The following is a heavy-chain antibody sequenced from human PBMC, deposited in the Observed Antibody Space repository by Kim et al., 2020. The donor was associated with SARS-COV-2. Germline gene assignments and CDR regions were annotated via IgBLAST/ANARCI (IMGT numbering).Heavy chain of an antibody. D-gene: IGHD3-10*01. J-gene: IGHJ5*02. Sequence: SETLSLTCTVSGGSISSGGYYWSWIRQHPGKGLEWIGYIYYSGSTYYNPSLKSRVTISVDTSKNQFSLKLSSVTAADTAVYYCARDWSYYGSGSSRGWFDPWGQGTLVTVSS. CDR2: IYYSGST. CDR1: GGSISSGGYY. CDR3: ARDWSYYGSGSSRGWFDP. V-gene: IGHV4-31*03.